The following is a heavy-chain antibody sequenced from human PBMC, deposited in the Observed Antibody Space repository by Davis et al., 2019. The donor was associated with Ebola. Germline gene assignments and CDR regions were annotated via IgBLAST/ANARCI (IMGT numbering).Heavy chain of an antibody. CDR2: THSSGTT. V-gene: IGHV4-59*01. D-gene: IGHD2-8*02. Sequence: MPSETLSLTCTVSGDSISAYYWSWIRQPPGKGLEWIGYTHSSGTTNYNPSLMGRATISVDTSKNQFSLRLSSVTAADTAVYFCAREGRGGATGGPVGMDVWGQGTTVTVSS. CDR3: AREGRGGATGGPVGMDV. J-gene: IGHJ6*02. CDR1: GDSISAYY.